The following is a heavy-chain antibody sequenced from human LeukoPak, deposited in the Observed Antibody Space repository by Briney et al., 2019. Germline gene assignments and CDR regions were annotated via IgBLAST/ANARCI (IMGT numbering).Heavy chain of an antibody. CDR1: GGSITSSDYY. V-gene: IGHV4-39*01. CDR2: VYYSGST. Sequence: SETLSLTCTVSGGSITSSDYYWGWLRQPPGRGLEWIASVYYSGSTYNNPSLESRVTISVDTSTNQFSLKLSSVTAADTAVYYCARHRGYCRTSSCHPFDYWGLGTLVTVSS. D-gene: IGHD2-2*01. J-gene: IGHJ4*02. CDR3: ARHRGYCRTSSCHPFDY.